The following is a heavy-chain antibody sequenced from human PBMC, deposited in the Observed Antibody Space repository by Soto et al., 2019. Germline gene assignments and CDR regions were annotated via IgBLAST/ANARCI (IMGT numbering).Heavy chain of an antibody. D-gene: IGHD3-10*01. V-gene: IGHV4-59*08. CDR3: ARHGFVSLHGLVAV. Sequence: QVQLQESGPGLVKPSETLSLTCTVSGGSIPNYYCSWFRQPPGKGLEWIGYSRSDGYSVYNLSLKRRVTMSMDTSKTQFSLMLESVTVTDKAGAYCARHGFVSLHGLVAVWGEGTTVIVSS. J-gene: IGHJ6*04. CDR2: SRSDGYS. CDR1: GGSIPNYY.